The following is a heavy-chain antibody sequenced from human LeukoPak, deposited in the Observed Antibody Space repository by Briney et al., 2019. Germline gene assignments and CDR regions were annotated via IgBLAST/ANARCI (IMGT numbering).Heavy chain of an antibody. CDR1: GFTFSSYA. V-gene: IGHV3-33*01. D-gene: IGHD3-10*01. Sequence: GGSLRLSCAASGFTFSSYAMHWVRQAPGKGLEWVAVIWYDGSNKYYADSVKGRFTISRDNPKNTLYLQINSLRVEDSALYYCARGYYGSGSYYMGNYWGQGTLVTVSS. J-gene: IGHJ4*02. CDR3: ARGYYGSGSYYMGNY. CDR2: IWYDGSNK.